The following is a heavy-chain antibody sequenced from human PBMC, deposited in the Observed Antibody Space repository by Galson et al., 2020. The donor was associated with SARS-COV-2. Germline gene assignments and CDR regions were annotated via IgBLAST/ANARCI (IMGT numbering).Heavy chain of an antibody. CDR1: GGSISTMGSIY. CDR2: IYYTGST. V-gene: IGHV4-61*01. Sequence: SETLSLTCTVSGGSISTMGSIYWSWIRQPPGKGLEWIGWIYYTGSTKYNPSLDSRVTMSLDTSKNQFSLKLTSVTAADTAVYYCASPYSLDAFDIWGQGTRVTVSS. J-gene: IGHJ3*02. CDR3: ASPYSLDAFDI. D-gene: IGHD4-4*01.